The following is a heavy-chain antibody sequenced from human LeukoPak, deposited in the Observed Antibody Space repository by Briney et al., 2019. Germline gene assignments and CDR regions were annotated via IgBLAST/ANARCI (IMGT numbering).Heavy chain of an antibody. CDR1: GYTFTSYY. Sequence: ASVKVSCKASGYTFTSYYMHWVRQAPGQGLEWMGIINPSGGSTSYAQKFQGRVTMTRDMSTSTVYMELSSLRSEDTAVYYCARDGPPRITMVRGVPDYWGQGTLVTVSS. CDR3: ARDGPPRITMVRGVPDY. D-gene: IGHD3-10*01. J-gene: IGHJ4*02. CDR2: INPSGGST. V-gene: IGHV1-46*01.